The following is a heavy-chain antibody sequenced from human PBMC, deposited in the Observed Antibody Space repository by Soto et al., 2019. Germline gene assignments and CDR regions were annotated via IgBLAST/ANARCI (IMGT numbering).Heavy chain of an antibody. CDR2: SSAHNGNT. D-gene: IGHD1-1*01. V-gene: IGHV1-18*01. Sequence: QVHLVQSGAEVKKPGASVKVSCKASGYTFTSYGITWVRQAPGQGLEWMGWSSAHNGNTDYAQKLQGRVIVTRDTSTSKAYMELRSLRSDDTAVYYCARGRYGDYGGQGALVTVSS. CDR3: ARGRYGDY. CDR1: GYTFTSYG. J-gene: IGHJ4*02.